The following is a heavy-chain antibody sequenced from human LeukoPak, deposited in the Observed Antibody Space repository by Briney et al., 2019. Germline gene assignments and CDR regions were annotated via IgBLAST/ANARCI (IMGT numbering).Heavy chain of an antibody. D-gene: IGHD3-10*01. CDR3: ATGVLLWFGESNCPFDY. CDR2: FDPEDGET. V-gene: IGHV1-24*01. Sequence: GASVKVSCKVSGYTLTELSMHWVRQAPGKGLEWMGGFDPEDGETIYAQKFQGRVTMTEDTSTDTAYMELSSLRSEDTAVYYCATGVLLWFGESNCPFDYWGQGTLVTVSS. CDR1: GYTLTELS. J-gene: IGHJ4*02.